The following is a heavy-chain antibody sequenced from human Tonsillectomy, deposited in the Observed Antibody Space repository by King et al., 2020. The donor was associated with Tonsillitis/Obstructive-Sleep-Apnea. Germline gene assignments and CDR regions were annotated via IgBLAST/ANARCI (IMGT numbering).Heavy chain of an antibody. J-gene: IGHJ4*02. D-gene: IGHD2-8*01. Sequence: VQLLESGGGVVQAGTSLRLSCIASGFTFTSYSIHWVRQAPGKGLEWVAVIWWDGSNKYYADSVKGRFSISKDDSKNTVYLQMSSLRAEDTAVYYCARDIYSAGVGYFDDWGQGTLVTVSS. CDR3: ARDIYSAGVGYFDD. CDR2: IWWDGSNK. CDR1: GFTFTSYS. V-gene: IGHV3-33*01.